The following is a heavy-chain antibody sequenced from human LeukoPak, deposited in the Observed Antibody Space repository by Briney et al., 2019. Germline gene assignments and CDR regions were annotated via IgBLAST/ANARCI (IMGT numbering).Heavy chain of an antibody. Sequence: GWGLRLSCAASGFTFSSYSMNRVGQAPGKGLEWVSSISSSSSYIYYADAVKGRFTISRDNAKYSLYLQMNRLRAEDTAVYYCARDTEYSSSSFILYYYGMDVWGQGTTVTVSS. CDR3: ARDTEYSSSSFILYYYGMDV. CDR2: ISSSSSYI. J-gene: IGHJ6*02. D-gene: IGHD6-6*01. CDR1: GFTFSSYS. V-gene: IGHV3-21*01.